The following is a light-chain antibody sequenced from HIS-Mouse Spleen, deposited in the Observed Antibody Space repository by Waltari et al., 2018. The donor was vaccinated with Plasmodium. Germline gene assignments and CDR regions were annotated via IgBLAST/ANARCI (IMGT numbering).Light chain of an antibody. CDR2: DAS. Sequence: AIQLTQSPSSLSASVGDRVTITCRASQGISSALAWYQQKPGKAPKLLIYDASSLESVVPSRFSGSGSGTDFTRTISSLQPEDFATYYCQQFNSYPLTFGGGTKVEIK. V-gene: IGKV1-13*02. CDR3: QQFNSYPLT. CDR1: QGISSA. J-gene: IGKJ4*01.